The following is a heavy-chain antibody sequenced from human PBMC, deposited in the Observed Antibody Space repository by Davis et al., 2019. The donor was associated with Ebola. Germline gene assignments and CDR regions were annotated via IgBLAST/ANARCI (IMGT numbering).Heavy chain of an antibody. CDR1: GFPFSSTL. CDR3: ARAHGVVSYYFDY. CDR2: IDYDGSSR. J-gene: IGHJ4*02. D-gene: IGHD2-8*02. Sequence: GESLKISCGASGFPFSSTLMHWVRQDLGKGLEWVSAIDYDGSSRDYADSVKGRFTISRDNAKNSLYLQMNSLRAEDTAVYYCARAHGVVSYYFDYWGQGTLVTVSS. V-gene: IGHV3-74*01.